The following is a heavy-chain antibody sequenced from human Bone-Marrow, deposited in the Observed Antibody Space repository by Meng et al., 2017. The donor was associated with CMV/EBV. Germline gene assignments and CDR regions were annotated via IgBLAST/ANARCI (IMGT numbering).Heavy chain of an antibody. D-gene: IGHD2-2*01. V-gene: IGHV3-21*01. CDR2: ISSSSSYI. CDR1: GFTFSSYS. Sequence: GGSLRLSCAVSGFTFSSYSMNWVRQAPGKGLEGVSSISSSSSYIYYADSVKGRFTISRDNAKKSLYLQMNSLRAEDTAVYYCAREHCSSTICYFDFEIRGQGTMVTVSS. J-gene: IGHJ3*02. CDR3: AREHCSSTICYFDFEI.